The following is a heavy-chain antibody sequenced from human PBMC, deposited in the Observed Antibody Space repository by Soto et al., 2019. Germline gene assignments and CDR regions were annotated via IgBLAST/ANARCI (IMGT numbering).Heavy chain of an antibody. V-gene: IGHV1-18*04. Sequence: QVQLVQSGAEVKKPGASVKVSCKASGYTFTSYGISWVRQAPGQGLEWMGWISAYNGNTNYAQKLQGRVTMTTDTPTSKAYMELRSLRSDGTAGYYCARVEWFGEPGGMDVWGQGTTVTVSS. J-gene: IGHJ6*02. CDR3: ARVEWFGEPGGMDV. CDR2: ISAYNGNT. CDR1: GYTFTSYG. D-gene: IGHD3-10*01.